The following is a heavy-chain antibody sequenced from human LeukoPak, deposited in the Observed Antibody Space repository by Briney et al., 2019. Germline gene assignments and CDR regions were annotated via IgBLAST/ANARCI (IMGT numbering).Heavy chain of an antibody. CDR2: IYYSGST. CDR3: ARGDYYYGMDV. CDR1: GGSISSGDYY. V-gene: IGHV4-61*08. Sequence: SETLSLTCTVSGGSISSGDYYWSWIRQPPGKGLEWIGYIYYSGSTNYNPSLKSRVTISVDTSKNQFSLKLSSVTAADTAVYYCARGDYYYGMDVWGQGTTVTVSS. J-gene: IGHJ6*02.